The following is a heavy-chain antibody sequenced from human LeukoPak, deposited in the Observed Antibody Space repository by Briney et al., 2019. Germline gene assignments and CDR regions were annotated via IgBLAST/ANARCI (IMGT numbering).Heavy chain of an antibody. CDR3: AKDWSSSGWLDAFDI. D-gene: IGHD6-19*01. CDR2: ISWNSGNI. Sequence: PGGSLRLSCAASGFTFDDYAMHWVRQAPGKGLEWVSGISWNSGNIGYADSVKGRFTISRDNAKNSLYLQMNSLRAEDTAFYYCAKDWSSSGWLDAFDIWGQGTMVTVSS. CDR1: GFTFDDYA. J-gene: IGHJ3*02. V-gene: IGHV3-9*01.